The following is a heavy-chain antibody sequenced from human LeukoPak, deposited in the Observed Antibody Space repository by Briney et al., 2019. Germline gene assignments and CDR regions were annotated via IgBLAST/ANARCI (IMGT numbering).Heavy chain of an antibody. Sequence: PSETLSLTCTVSGGSISSYYWSWIRQPAGKGLEWIGRIYTSGSTNYNPSLKSRVTMSVDTSKNQFSLKLSSVTAADTAVYYCARTPYCSSTSCYRGAFDIWGQGTMVTVSS. V-gene: IGHV4-4*07. CDR2: IYTSGST. CDR1: GGSISSYY. D-gene: IGHD2-2*02. J-gene: IGHJ3*02. CDR3: ARTPYCSSTSCYRGAFDI.